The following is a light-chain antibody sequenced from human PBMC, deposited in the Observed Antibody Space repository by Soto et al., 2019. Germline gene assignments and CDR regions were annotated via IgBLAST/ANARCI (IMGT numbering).Light chain of an antibody. CDR1: QSVVHSDGIAY. CDR3: MQGSLWPMT. V-gene: IGKV2-30*02. Sequence: DVVMTQSPLSLPATLGQRASMSWMSNQSVVHSDGIAYFSWFQQRPGRAPRRLIYKGSNRDSGVPARFSGSGSGTEFALKISSVEAEDVGIYYCMQGSLWPMTFGQGTRLEIK. J-gene: IGKJ5*01. CDR2: KGS.